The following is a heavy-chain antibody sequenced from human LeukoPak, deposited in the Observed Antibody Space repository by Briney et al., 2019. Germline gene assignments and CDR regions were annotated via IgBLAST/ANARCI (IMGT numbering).Heavy chain of an antibody. D-gene: IGHD1-26*01. CDR3: ARRPYSGSPNWFDP. V-gene: IGHV5-51*01. J-gene: IGHJ5*02. Sequence: GESLKISCEASGHSFTNHWLGWVRQLPGKGLEGMGIINLGDSETQYSPSFQGQVTISLDKSINNAYLQWRSLKASDTAMYYCARRPYSGSPNWFDPWGQGTLVTVSS. CDR2: INLGDSET. CDR1: GHSFTNHW.